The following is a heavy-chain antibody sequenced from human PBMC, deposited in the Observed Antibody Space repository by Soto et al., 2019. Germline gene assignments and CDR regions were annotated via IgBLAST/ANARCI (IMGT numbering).Heavy chain of an antibody. J-gene: IGHJ6*02. CDR3: VREEFGALHGLDDV. CDR1: GGSISSYY. D-gene: IGHD3-10*01. CDR2: VHDSWGS. Sequence: PWETLSLTCTVSGGSISSYYWSWIRQPPGKGLEWIGYVHDSWGSHYNPSLKSRVAISLDTSKRHFSLKLTSVTATDTAVYYCVREEFGALHGLDDVWGQGSTV. V-gene: IGHV4-59*12.